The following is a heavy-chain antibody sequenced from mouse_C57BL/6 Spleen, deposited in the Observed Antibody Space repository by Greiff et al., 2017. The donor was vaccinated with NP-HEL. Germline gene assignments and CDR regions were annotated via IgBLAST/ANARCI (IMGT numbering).Heavy chain of an antibody. Sequence: QVQLQQPGAELVRPGSSVKLSCKASGYTFTSYWMHWVKQRPIQGLEWIGNIDPSDSETHYNQKFKDKATLTVDKSSSTAYMQRSSLTSEDSAVYYCARAYYSNYERFAYWGQGTLVTVSA. J-gene: IGHJ3*01. D-gene: IGHD2-5*01. V-gene: IGHV1-52*01. CDR3: ARAYYSNYERFAY. CDR1: GYTFTSYW. CDR2: IDPSDSET.